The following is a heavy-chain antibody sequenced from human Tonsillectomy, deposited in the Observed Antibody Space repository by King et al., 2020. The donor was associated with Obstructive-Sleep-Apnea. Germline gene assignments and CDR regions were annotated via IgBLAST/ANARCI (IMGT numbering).Heavy chain of an antibody. CDR3: ARDPCSSASCPLGGFDY. V-gene: IGHV1-18*04. J-gene: IGHJ4*02. D-gene: IGHD2-2*01. Sequence: VQLVESGAEVKKPGASVKVSCKASGYTFTSYGISWVRQAPGQGLEWMGWISAYNGNTNYAQKFQGRVTMTTDTSTSTAYMELRGLRSDDTAVYYCARDPCSSASCPLGGFDYWGQGTLVTVSS. CDR1: GYTFTSYG. CDR2: ISAYNGNT.